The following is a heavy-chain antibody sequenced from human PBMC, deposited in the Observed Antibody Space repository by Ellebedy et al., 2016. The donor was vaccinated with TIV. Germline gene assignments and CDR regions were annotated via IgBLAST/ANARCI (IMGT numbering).Heavy chain of an antibody. CDR2: IRSTGSDI. CDR3: ARELLESLQFDY. Sequence: GGSLRLSXAASGFVFRTYNMNWVRQAPGKGLEWVSYIRSTGSDIYYADSVKGRFTISRDNAKNSLYLQMNSLRAEDTAIYYCARELLESLQFDYWGQGTLVTVSS. D-gene: IGHD3-10*01. V-gene: IGHV3-21*06. CDR1: GFVFRTYN. J-gene: IGHJ4*02.